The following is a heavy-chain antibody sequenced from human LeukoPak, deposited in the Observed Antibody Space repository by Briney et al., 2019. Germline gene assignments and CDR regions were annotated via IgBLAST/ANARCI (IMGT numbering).Heavy chain of an antibody. Sequence: GGSLRLSCGASGFTFSSYGMHWVRQAPGKGLEWVAFIRYDGSNKYYADSVKGRFTISRDNSKNTLYPQMNSLRAEDTAVYYCARGPSGYHNTGGQGTLVTVSS. J-gene: IGHJ4*02. D-gene: IGHD5-12*01. CDR3: ARGPSGYHNT. V-gene: IGHV3-30*02. CDR2: IRYDGSNK. CDR1: GFTFSSYG.